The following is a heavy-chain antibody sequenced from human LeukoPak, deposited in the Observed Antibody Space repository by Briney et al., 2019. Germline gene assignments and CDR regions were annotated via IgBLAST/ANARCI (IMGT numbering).Heavy chain of an antibody. D-gene: IGHD1-26*01. V-gene: IGHV3-33*01. CDR3: ARDLSFGSLDF. CDR1: GFTLSSHG. Sequence: PGGSLRLSCAASGFTLSSHGMHWVRQAPGKGLEWVAGMWYDGSKEDYADSVKGRFTISRDMFKNTLNLQMNSLRVEDTAMFYCARDLSFGSLDFRGQGTLVTVSS. CDR2: MWYDGSKE. J-gene: IGHJ4*02.